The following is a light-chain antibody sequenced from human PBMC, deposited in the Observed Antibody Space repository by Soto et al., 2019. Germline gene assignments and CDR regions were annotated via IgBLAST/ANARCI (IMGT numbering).Light chain of an antibody. CDR3: QKYTNRLRT. V-gene: IGKV3-15*01. Sequence: FVLPPSPVTLSLSPGERATLSCRASLSVSSNLAWYQQKPGQAPRLLIYGTSTRATGIGARFSGRGTGTEFALTISSMQSEAFAVYCCQKYTNRLRTFGQGTKVDI. CDR2: GTS. CDR1: LSVSSN. J-gene: IGKJ1*01.